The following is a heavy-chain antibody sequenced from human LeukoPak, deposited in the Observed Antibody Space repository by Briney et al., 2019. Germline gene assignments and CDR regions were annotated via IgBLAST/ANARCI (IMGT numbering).Heavy chain of an antibody. Sequence: KPSETLSLTCTVSGDSIRSSDYYWGWIRQPPGKGLEWIGSIYYSGSTYNNPSLKSRLTVSVDTSKNQFSLKLSSVTAADTAVYYCARQVATFNYFDSWGQGTLVIVSS. D-gene: IGHD5-24*01. J-gene: IGHJ4*02. V-gene: IGHV4-39*01. CDR2: IYYSGST. CDR1: GDSIRSSDYY. CDR3: ARQVATFNYFDS.